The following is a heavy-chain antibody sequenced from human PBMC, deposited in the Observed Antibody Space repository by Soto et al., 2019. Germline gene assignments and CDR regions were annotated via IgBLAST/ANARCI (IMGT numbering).Heavy chain of an antibody. CDR3: TKDQSRDLNHGDYSSSGMDL. J-gene: IGHJ6*04. CDR2: INHNSAYA. V-gene: IGHV3-23*01. Sequence: EVQLLESGGGWMQPGGSLTLSCSASGFPFDLYLMHWVRQVPGKELEWVSLINHNSAYAYYTDSVKGRFTISRDNSKNTLYLQMNSLRAADTAVYYCTKDQSRDLNHGDYSSSGMDLWGTGTPVTVSS. D-gene: IGHD3-10*01. CDR1: GFPFDLYL.